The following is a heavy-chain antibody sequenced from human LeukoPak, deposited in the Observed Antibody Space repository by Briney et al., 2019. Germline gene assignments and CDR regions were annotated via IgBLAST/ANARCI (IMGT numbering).Heavy chain of an antibody. J-gene: IGHJ4*02. CDR2: ISSSSSYI. V-gene: IGHV3-21*04. CDR3: AKRDAYYYDSSGYYPSYYFDY. D-gene: IGHD3-22*01. Sequence: PGGSLRLSCAASGFTFSSYSMNWVRQAPGKGLEWVSSISSSSSYIYYADSVKGRFTISRDNSKNTLYLQMNSLRAEDTAVYYCAKRDAYYYDSSGYYPSYYFDYWGQGTLVTVSS. CDR1: GFTFSSYS.